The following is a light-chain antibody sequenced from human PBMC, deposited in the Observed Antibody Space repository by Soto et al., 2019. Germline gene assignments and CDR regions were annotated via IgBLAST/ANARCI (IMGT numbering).Light chain of an antibody. CDR1: QSVSSN. CDR3: QQRYNWPPIT. CDR2: GAS. Sequence: EIVLTQSPATLSLSPGERATLSCRASQSVSSNLAWYQQKPGQAPRLLIYGASSRATGIPDRFSGSGSGTDFTLTISRLEPEDFAVYYCQQRYNWPPITFGQGTRLEIK. J-gene: IGKJ5*01. V-gene: IGKV3D-20*02.